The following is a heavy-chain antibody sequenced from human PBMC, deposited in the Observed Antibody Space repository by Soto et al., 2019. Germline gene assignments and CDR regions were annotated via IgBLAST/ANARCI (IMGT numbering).Heavy chain of an antibody. CDR1: GFTFSSYA. D-gene: IGHD3-22*01. CDR3: ARDYYKYYDSSGYYRSSAY. J-gene: IGHJ4*02. CDR2: ISYDGSDK. Sequence: GGSLRLSCAASGFTFSSYAMHWVRQAPGKGLEWVALISYDGSDKDYADSVKGRFTISRDNSRNTLFLQMNSLRAEDTAVYYCARDYYKYYDSSGYYRSSAYWRQGNLVTGSS. V-gene: IGHV3-30-3*01.